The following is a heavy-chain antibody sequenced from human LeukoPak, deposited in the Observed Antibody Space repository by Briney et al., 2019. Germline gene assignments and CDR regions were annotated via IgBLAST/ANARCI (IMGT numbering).Heavy chain of an antibody. D-gene: IGHD3-3*01. J-gene: IGHJ4*02. Sequence: SETLSLTCTVSGGSISSGGYYWSWIRQHPGKGLEWIGYIYYSGSTNYNPSLKSRVTISVDTSKNQFSLKLSSVTAADTAVYYCARGGQTFRFGVGFRPFDYWGQGTLVTVSS. CDR2: IYYSGST. CDR3: ARGGQTFRFGVGFRPFDY. CDR1: GGSISSGGYY. V-gene: IGHV4-61*08.